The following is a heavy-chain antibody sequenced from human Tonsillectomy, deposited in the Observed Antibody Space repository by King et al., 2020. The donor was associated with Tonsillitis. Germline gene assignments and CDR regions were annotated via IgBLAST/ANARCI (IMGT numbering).Heavy chain of an antibody. CDR3: ARLRGSSTVTSSRWFDP. Sequence: VQLVESGGGVVRPGGSLRLSCAASGFTFDDYGMSWVRQAPGKGLEWVSGINWDGGSTGYADSVKGRFTISRDNAKNSLFLQMNSLRAEDTALYYCARLRGSSTVTSSRWFDPWGQGTLVTVSS. CDR2: INWDGGST. J-gene: IGHJ5*02. CDR1: GFTFDDYG. V-gene: IGHV3-20*04. D-gene: IGHD4-17*01.